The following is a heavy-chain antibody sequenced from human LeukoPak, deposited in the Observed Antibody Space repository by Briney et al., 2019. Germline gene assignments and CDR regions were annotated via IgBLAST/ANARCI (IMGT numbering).Heavy chain of an antibody. V-gene: IGHV3-21*01. CDR3: ARVYNDILSGSQMGAFDI. CDR1: GFIVSSYY. D-gene: IGHD3-9*01. Sequence: GGSLRLSCTTSGFIVSSYYMNWVRQAPGKGLEWVSSISSSSTYIYYADSVQGRFTISRDNAKNSVYLQMNNLRGEDTAIYYCARVYNDILSGSQMGAFDIWGQGTMVTVSS. CDR2: ISSSSTYI. J-gene: IGHJ3*02.